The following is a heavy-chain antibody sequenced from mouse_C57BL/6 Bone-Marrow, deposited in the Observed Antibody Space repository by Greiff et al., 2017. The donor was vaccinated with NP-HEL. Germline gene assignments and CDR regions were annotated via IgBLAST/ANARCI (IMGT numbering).Heavy chain of an antibody. CDR1: GYSITSGYY. V-gene: IGHV3-6*01. D-gene: IGHD1-1*01. CDR2: ISYDGSN. Sequence: DVKLQESGPGLVKPSQSLSLTCSVTGYSITSGYYWNWIRQFPGNKLEWMGYISYDGSNNYNPSLKNRISITRDTSKNQFFLKLNSVTTEDTATYYCARGGTTVQFAYWGQGTLVTVSA. J-gene: IGHJ3*01. CDR3: ARGGTTVQFAY.